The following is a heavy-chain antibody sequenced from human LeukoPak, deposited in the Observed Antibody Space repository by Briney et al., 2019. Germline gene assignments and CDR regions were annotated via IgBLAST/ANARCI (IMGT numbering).Heavy chain of an antibody. CDR1: GFTFSGSG. D-gene: IGHD2-2*01. J-gene: IGHJ4*02. CDR3: ARSPTSWYFDY. Sequence: PGESLRLSCAASGFTFSGSGMHWARQAPGKGLEWVAFIRYHGSDKYYADSVKGRFTISRDNSKNTLYLQMNSLRPEDTSVYYCARSPTSWYFDYWGQGTLVTVSS. V-gene: IGHV3-30*02. CDR2: IRYHGSDK.